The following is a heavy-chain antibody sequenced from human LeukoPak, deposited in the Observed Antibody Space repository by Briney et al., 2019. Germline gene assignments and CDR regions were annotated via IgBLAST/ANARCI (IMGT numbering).Heavy chain of an antibody. CDR1: GGSIGTYY. V-gene: IGHV4-59*01. J-gene: IGHJ6*03. CDR3: ASSTPRYYYYYMDV. CDR2: IYYSGST. Sequence: SETLSLTCTVSGGSIGTYYWSWIRQPPGKGLEWIGYIYYSGSTNYNPSLKSRVTISVDTSKNQFSLKLSSVTAADTAVYYCASSTPRYYYYYMDVWGKGTTVTVSS.